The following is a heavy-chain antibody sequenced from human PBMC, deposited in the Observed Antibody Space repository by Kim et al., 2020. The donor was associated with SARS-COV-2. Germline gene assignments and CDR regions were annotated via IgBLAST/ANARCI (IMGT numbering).Heavy chain of an antibody. CDR2: IYYSGST. V-gene: IGHV4-30-4*01. Sequence: SETLSLTCTVSGGSISSGDYYWSWIRQPPRKGLEWIGYIYYSGSTYYNPSLKSRVTISVDTSKNQFSLKLSSVTAADTAVYYCARKLPATFDLWGRGTLVTVSS. CDR3: ARKLPATFDL. CDR1: GGSISSGDYY. J-gene: IGHJ2*01. D-gene: IGHD3-10*01.